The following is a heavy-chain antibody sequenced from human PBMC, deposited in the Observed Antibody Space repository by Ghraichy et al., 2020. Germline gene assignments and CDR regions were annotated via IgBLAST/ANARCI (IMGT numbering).Heavy chain of an antibody. CDR2: ISGSGGST. J-gene: IGHJ4*02. CDR1: GFTFSSYA. V-gene: IGHV3-23*01. Sequence: GGSLRLSCAASGFTFSSYAMSWVRQAPGKGLEWVSAISGSGGSTYYADSVKGRFTISRDNSKNTLYLQMNSLRAEDTAVYYCAKGRDGYNMWRSVLDDYWGQGTLVTVSS. CDR3: AKGRDGYNMWRSVLDDY. D-gene: IGHD5-24*01.